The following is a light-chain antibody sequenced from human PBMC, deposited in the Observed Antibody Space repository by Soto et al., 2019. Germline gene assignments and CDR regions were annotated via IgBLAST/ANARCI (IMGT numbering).Light chain of an antibody. V-gene: IGKV1-17*01. CDR2: DAS. Sequence: DIQMTQSPSSLSASVGDRVTITCRASQGISNDLTWYQPKLGKAPKRLITDASSLQSGVPSRFRGSGYGTEFTLTISSLQPEDLATYYCLQHTSDPFTFGGGTKVEIE. CDR3: LQHTSDPFT. J-gene: IGKJ4*01. CDR1: QGISND.